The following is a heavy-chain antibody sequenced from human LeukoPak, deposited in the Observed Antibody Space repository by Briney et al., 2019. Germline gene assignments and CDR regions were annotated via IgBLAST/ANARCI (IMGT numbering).Heavy chain of an antibody. J-gene: IGHJ4*02. Sequence: SETLSLTCTVSGGSINSDYWIWIRQPAGKGLEWIGRIHTGGGTNSNPSLKSRVTMSVDTSKNQFSLKLTSVTAADTAVYYCARGMITAGGLHYWGQGTLVTVSS. CDR2: IHTGGGT. CDR3: ARGMITAGGLHY. V-gene: IGHV4-4*07. D-gene: IGHD6-13*01. CDR1: GGSINSDY.